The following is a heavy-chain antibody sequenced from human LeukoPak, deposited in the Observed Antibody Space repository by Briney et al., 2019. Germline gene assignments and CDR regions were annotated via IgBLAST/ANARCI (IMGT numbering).Heavy chain of an antibody. CDR3: AICASTWSGDRPDS. V-gene: IGHV1-69*13. J-gene: IGHJ4*02. D-gene: IGHD2/OR15-2a*01. CDR2: ILPIFRMT. CDR1: GGTFRNYP. Sequence: ASVKVSCKASGGTFRNYPISWVRHAPGQGLEWMGGILPIFRMTNYAEKFQGRVTITADESTTTAYLELNSLRCEDTAVYYCAICASTWSGDRPDSWGQGSLVTVSS.